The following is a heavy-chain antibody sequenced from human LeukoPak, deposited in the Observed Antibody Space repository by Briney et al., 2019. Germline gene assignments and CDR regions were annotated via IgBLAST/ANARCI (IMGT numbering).Heavy chain of an antibody. D-gene: IGHD3-9*01. CDR3: ARGGGLRYFDWLLYPLDY. Sequence: GGSLRLSCAASGFAFSSYSMSWVRQAPGKGLEWVSYISSSSSTIYYADSVKGRFTISRDNSKNTLYLQMNSLRAEDTAVYYCARGGGLRYFDWLLYPLDYWGQGTLVTVSS. CDR2: ISSSSSTI. CDR1: GFAFSSYS. V-gene: IGHV3-48*01. J-gene: IGHJ4*02.